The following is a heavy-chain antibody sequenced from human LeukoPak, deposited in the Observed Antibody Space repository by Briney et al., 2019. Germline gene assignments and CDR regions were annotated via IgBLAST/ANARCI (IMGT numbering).Heavy chain of an antibody. V-gene: IGHV4-39*07. Sequence: SETLSLTCTVSGASISSSSYYWGWIRQPPGKGLEWIGGIYYSGSTNYNPSLKSRVTISVDTSKNQFSLKLSSVTAADTAVYYCATKIRGVIMNWGQGTLVTVSS. J-gene: IGHJ4*02. CDR1: GASISSSSYY. CDR3: ATKIRGVIMN. CDR2: IYYSGST. D-gene: IGHD3-10*01.